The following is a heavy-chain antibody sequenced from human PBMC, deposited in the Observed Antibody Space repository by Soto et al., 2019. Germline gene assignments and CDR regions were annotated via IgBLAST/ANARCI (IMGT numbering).Heavy chain of an antibody. V-gene: IGHV1-18*01. CDR2: ISAYNGIT. CDR3: ARQPAAIMVPPYGMDV. CDR1: GYTFTSYG. D-gene: IGHD2-2*01. Sequence: QVQLVQSGAEVKKPGASVKVSCKASGYTFTSYGISWVRQAPGQGLEWMGWISAYNGITNYAQKLQGRVTMTTDTSTSTAYMELRSLRSDDTAVYYCARQPAAIMVPPYGMDVWGQGTTVTVSS. J-gene: IGHJ6*02.